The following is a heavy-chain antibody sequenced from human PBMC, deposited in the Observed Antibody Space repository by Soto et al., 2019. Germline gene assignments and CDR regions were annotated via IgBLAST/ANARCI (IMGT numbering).Heavy chain of an antibody. J-gene: IGHJ6*02. Sequence: QVQLQQWGAGLLKPSETLSLTCAVYGGSFSGYYWSCIRQPPGKGLEWIGEINHSGSTNYNPSLTSRVTISVDMSKNPFSLKLSAVTAADTAVYYCARASPSIAARRFYYYYYGMDVWGQGTTVTVSS. CDR1: GGSFSGYY. D-gene: IGHD6-6*01. CDR3: ARASPSIAARRFYYYYYGMDV. V-gene: IGHV4-34*01. CDR2: INHSGST.